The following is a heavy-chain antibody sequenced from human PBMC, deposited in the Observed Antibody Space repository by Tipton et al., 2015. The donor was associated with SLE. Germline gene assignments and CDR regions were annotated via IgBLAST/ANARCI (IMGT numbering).Heavy chain of an antibody. CDR2: IYYSGST. Sequence: TLSLTCSVSTYSISNGHYWAWVRQPPGKGLEWIGYIYYSGSTYYNPSLKSRVTISVDTSKNQFSLKLSSVTAADTAVYYCARGARGSYYAVAFDIWGQGTMVTVSS. CDR3: ARGARGSYYAVAFDI. J-gene: IGHJ3*02. V-gene: IGHV4-38-2*02. CDR1: TYSISNGHY. D-gene: IGHD3-10*01.